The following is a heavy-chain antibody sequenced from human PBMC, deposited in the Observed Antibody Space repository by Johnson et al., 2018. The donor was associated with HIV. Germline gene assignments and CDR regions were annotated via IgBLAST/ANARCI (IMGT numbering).Heavy chain of an antibody. V-gene: IGHV3-15*01. CDR3: ATTHARGLGELYVLGDAFDI. CDR1: GFTFSDAW. CDR2: IKSKTDGGTT. J-gene: IGHJ3*02. D-gene: IGHD3-16*01. Sequence: VQLVESGGGLVKPGGSLRVSCAASGFTFSDAWMSWVRQAPGKGLEWVGRIKSKTDGGTTDYAAPVKGRFTISREDSKNTLYRQMNSLKTEDTAVDYCATTHARGLGELYVLGDAFDIGGQGTRVTVSS.